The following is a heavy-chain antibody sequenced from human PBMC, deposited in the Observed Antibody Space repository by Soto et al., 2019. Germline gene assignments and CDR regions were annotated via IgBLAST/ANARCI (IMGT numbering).Heavy chain of an antibody. CDR3: ARDRYGSGSYYNHYYYGMDV. V-gene: IGHV4-39*07. J-gene: IGHJ6*02. CDR2: IYYSGST. D-gene: IGHD3-10*01. CDR1: GGSISSSSFH. Sequence: SETLSLTCTVSGGSISSSSFHWGWLRQPPGKGLEWIGSIYYSGSTYYSPSLKSQVTISVDKSKNQFSLKLSSVTAADTAVYYCARDRYGSGSYYNHYYYGMDVWGQGTTVTV.